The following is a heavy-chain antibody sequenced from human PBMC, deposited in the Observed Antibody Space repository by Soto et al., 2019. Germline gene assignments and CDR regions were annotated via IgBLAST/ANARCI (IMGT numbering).Heavy chain of an antibody. CDR1: GGSFSGYY. J-gene: IGHJ5*02. Sequence: PSETLSLTCAVYGGSFSGYYWSWIRQPPGKGLEWIGEINHSGSTNYNPSLKSRVTISVDTSKNQFSLKLSSVTAADTAVYYCARTTSNRRQVSGRDNWFDPWGQGTLVTVSS. D-gene: IGHD3-10*01. CDR2: INHSGST. CDR3: ARTTSNRRQVSGRDNWFDP. V-gene: IGHV4-34*01.